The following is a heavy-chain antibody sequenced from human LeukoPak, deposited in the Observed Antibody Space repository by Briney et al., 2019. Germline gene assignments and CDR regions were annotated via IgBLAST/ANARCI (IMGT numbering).Heavy chain of an antibody. CDR2: ISAANIA. Sequence: GGSLRLSCAASGFTVSGNYMTWVRLAPGKGLEWVSLISAANIAYYADSVKGRFSISRDNAKNTLYLQMNSLRAEDTALYYCARAGKWPPYNYYYGMDVWGPGTTVTVSS. V-gene: IGHV3-53*01. CDR1: GFTVSGNY. CDR3: ARAGKWPPYNYYYGMDV. D-gene: IGHD3-16*01. J-gene: IGHJ6*02.